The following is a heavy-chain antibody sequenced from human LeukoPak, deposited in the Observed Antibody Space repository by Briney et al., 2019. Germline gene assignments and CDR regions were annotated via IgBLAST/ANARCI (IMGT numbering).Heavy chain of an antibody. CDR1: GFTFSSYS. Sequence: GGSLRLSCAASGFTFSSYSMNWVRQAPGKGLEWVSSISSRSSYIYYADSVKGRFTISRDDAKNSLYLQMNSLRAEDTAVYYCAREGVDRRGVYYYYMDVWGKGTTVTISS. J-gene: IGHJ6*03. CDR2: ISSRSSYI. CDR3: AREGVDRRGVYYYYMDV. D-gene: IGHD3-16*01. V-gene: IGHV3-21*04.